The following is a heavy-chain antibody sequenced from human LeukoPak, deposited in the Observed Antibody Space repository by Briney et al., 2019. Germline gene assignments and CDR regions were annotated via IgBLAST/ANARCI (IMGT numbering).Heavy chain of an antibody. V-gene: IGHV1-18*01. CDR2: ISAYNGNT. Sequence: ASVKVSCKVSGYTLTELSMHWVRQAPGQGLEWMGWISAYNGNTNYAQKLQGRVTMTTDTSTSTAYMELRSLRSDDTAVYYCARDRNIAAAGTSFDYWGQGTLVTVSS. D-gene: IGHD6-13*01. J-gene: IGHJ4*02. CDR1: GYTLTELS. CDR3: ARDRNIAAAGTSFDY.